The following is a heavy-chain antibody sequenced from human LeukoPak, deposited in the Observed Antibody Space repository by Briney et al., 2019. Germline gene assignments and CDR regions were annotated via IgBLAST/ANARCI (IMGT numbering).Heavy chain of an antibody. CDR3: ARTHSSSLIWFDP. J-gene: IGHJ5*02. CDR1: DDSISDYY. CDR2: ISYSGSA. D-gene: IGHD6-13*01. Sequence: PSETLSLTCTVSDDSISDYYWSWIRQPPGKGLEWIGYISYSGSANYNPSLKSRVTISLDTSKNQLSLKLTSVTTADTAVFYCARTHSSSLIWFDPWGQGTLVIVSS. V-gene: IGHV4-59*01.